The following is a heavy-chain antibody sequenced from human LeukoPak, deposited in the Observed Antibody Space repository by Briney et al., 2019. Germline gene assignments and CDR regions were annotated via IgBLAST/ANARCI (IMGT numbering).Heavy chain of an antibody. Sequence: GGSLRLSCAASGFTFSSYGMHWVRQAPGKGLEWVAVISYDGSNKYYADSVKGRFAISRDNSKNTLYLQMNSLRAEDTAVYYCAKAFYDILTGFPNWGQGTLVTVSS. CDR1: GFTFSSYG. J-gene: IGHJ4*02. V-gene: IGHV3-30*18. D-gene: IGHD3-9*01. CDR3: AKAFYDILTGFPN. CDR2: ISYDGSNK.